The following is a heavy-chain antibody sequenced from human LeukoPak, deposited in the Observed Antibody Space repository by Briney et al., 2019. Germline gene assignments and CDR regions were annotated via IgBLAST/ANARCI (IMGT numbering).Heavy chain of an antibody. CDR1: GYTFTSYY. CDR3: ARVGPAYIWFGEFNWFDP. Sequence: GASVKVSCKASGYTFTSYYMHWVRQAPGQGLEWIGIINPSGGSTSYAQKLQGRVTMTRDMSTSTVYMELSSMRSDDTAVYYCARVGPAYIWFGEFNWFDPWGQGTLVTVSS. J-gene: IGHJ5*02. V-gene: IGHV1-46*01. CDR2: INPSGGST. D-gene: IGHD3-10*01.